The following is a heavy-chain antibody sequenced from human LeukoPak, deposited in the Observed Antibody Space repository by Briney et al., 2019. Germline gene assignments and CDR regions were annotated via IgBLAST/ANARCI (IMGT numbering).Heavy chain of an antibody. CDR3: AKDGGSLGEVRD. V-gene: IGHV3-23*01. CDR2: ISGGGGST. CDR1: GFTFSNYG. J-gene: IGHJ4*02. D-gene: IGHD3-16*01. Sequence: PGGSLRLSCTASGFTFSNYGMNWVRQAPGKGLEWVSDISGGGGSTYYADSVMGRFTISRDNSKDTLYLQMNGLRAEDTAVYYCAKDGGSLGEVRDWGQGTLVTVSS.